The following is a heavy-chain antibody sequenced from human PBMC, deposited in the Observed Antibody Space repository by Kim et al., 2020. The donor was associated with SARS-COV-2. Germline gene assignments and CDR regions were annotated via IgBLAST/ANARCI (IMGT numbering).Heavy chain of an antibody. CDR3: ARHNSDWYPIDY. D-gene: IGHD6-19*01. CDR2: ISGRSDKT. Sequence: GGSLRLSCAASGFSFSSYAMSWVRQAPGKGPEWVSGISGRSDKTHYADSVKGRFTISRDNSKSTLYLEMHSLRAEDTAVYYWARHNSDWYPIDYWGQGTLVTVSS. J-gene: IGHJ4*02. V-gene: IGHV3-23*01. CDR1: GFSFSSYA.